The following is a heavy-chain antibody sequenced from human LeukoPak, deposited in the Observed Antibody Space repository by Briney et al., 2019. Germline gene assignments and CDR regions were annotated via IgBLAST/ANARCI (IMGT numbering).Heavy chain of an antibody. V-gene: IGHV3-7*01. CDR3: ARDPLSYLGEIDTSSYYFDY. J-gene: IGHJ4*02. CDR2: IKHDGSEK. Sequence: PGWSLRLSCAASGCTFIDFWMTWVRQAPGRGLEWVANIKHDGSEKYYLDSVKGRFTVSRDNAKNSLFLQMNSLRVEDTAVYYCARDPLSYLGEIDTSSYYFDYWGQGTLATVSS. CDR1: GCTFIDFW. D-gene: IGHD3-16*01.